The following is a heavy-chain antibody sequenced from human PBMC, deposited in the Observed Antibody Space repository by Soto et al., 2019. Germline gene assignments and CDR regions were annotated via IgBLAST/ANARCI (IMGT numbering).Heavy chain of an antibody. CDR1: GFTFSRNW. CDR2: INSDGSST. J-gene: IGHJ3*02. Sequence: EVQLVESGGGLVQPGGSLRLSCAASGFTFSRNWMHWVRQAPGKGLVWVSRINSDGSSTRYADSVKGRFTISRDNAKNTRYLQMNSLRAEDTAVYYCARAYCSGGSCYSGDAFDIWGQGTMVTVSS. CDR3: ARAYCSGGSCYSGDAFDI. D-gene: IGHD2-15*01. V-gene: IGHV3-74*01.